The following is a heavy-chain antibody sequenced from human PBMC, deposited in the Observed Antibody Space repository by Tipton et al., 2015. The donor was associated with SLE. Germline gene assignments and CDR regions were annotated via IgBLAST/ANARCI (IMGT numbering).Heavy chain of an antibody. CDR3: ASQSRDIVVVPAAA. D-gene: IGHD2-2*01. J-gene: IGHJ5*02. V-gene: IGHV3-30*04. CDR1: GFMFGNYA. Sequence: SLRLSCAASGFMFGNYAMHWVRQAPGKGLEWVAVISYEGSKEFYADSVKGRFIISRDNSKNTLYLQMSSLRAEDTAMYYCASQSRDIVVVPAAAWGQGTLVTVSS. CDR2: ISYEGSKE.